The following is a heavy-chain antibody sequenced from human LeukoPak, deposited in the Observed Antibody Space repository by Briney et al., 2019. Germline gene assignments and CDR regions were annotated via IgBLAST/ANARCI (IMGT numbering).Heavy chain of an antibody. CDR2: INYSGST. CDR1: GGSVSSTTYY. J-gene: IGHJ4*02. CDR3: ARYVVYGSGKYYFDY. D-gene: IGHD3-10*01. Sequence: SETLSLTCTVSGGSVSSTTYYWSWIRQPPGKGLEWIASINYSGSTYYNPSLKSRVTISVDTSENQFSLKLSSVTAADTAVYYCARYVVYGSGKYYFDYWGQGTLVTVS. V-gene: IGHV4-39*01.